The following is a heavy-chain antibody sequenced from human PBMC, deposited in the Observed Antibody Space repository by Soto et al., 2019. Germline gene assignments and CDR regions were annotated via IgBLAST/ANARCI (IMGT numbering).Heavy chain of an antibody. CDR2: IIPILGIA. V-gene: IGHV1-69*04. CDR1: GGTFSSYT. Sequence: SVKVSCKASGGTFSSYTISWVRQAPGQGLEWMGRIIPILGIANYAQKFQGRVTITADKSTSTAYMELSSLRSEDTAVYYCARDLVVGATTDSFDYWGQGTLVTVSS. CDR3: ARDLVVGATTDSFDY. J-gene: IGHJ4*02. D-gene: IGHD1-26*01.